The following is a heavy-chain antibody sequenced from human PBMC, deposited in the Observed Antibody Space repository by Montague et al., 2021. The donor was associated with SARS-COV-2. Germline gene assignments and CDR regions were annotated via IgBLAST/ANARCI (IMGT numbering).Heavy chain of an antibody. Sequence: PALVKPTKTLTLTCTFSGFSLSTSGIGVSWIRQPPGKALEWLTLXDWDDDKYYSTSLKTRLTISKDTSKNQVVLTMTNMDPVDTATYYCARSYSTTVVTRAFDYWGQGTLVTVSS. J-gene: IGHJ4*02. CDR3: ARSYSTTVVTRAFDY. D-gene: IGHD4-23*01. CDR2: XDWDDDK. V-gene: IGHV2-70*01. CDR1: GFSLSTSGIG.